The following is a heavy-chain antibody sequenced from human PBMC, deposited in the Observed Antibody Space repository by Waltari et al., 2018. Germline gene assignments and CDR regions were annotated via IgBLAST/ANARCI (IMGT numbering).Heavy chain of an antibody. CDR1: GFTFSSYS. D-gene: IGHD3-3*01. CDR2: ISSSSSYI. CDR3: ARDMGHIMIFGVVITNFDY. J-gene: IGHJ4*02. Sequence: EVQLVESGGGLVKPGGSLRLSCAASGFTFSSYSMNWVRQAPGKGLDGGSSISSSSSYIFYADSVKGRFTISRDNAKNSLYLQMNSLRAEDTAVYYCARDMGHIMIFGVVITNFDYWGQGTLVTVSS. V-gene: IGHV3-21*01.